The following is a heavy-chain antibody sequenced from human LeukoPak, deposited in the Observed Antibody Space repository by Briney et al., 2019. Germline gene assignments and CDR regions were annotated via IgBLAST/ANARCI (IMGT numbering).Heavy chain of an antibody. CDR2: ISYDGSNK. V-gene: IGHV3-30*04. CDR3: ARMTTVTIVLDY. Sequence: GRSLRLSCAASGFTFSSYAMHWVRQAPGKGLEWVAVISYDGSNKYYADSVKGRFTISRDNSKNTLYLQMNSLRAEDTAVYYCARMTTVTIVLDYWGQGTLVTVSS. D-gene: IGHD4-17*01. J-gene: IGHJ4*02. CDR1: GFTFSSYA.